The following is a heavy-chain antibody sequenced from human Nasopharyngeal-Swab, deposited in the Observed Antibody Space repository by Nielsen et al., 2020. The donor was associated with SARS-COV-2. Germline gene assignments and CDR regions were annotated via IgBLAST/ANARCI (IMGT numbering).Heavy chain of an antibody. D-gene: IGHD2-2*01. CDR3: ARGKYCSSANCRHYYGMDV. CDR1: GFTFDDYA. CDR2: MGWNTNNI. J-gene: IGHJ6*02. Sequence: SLKISCAASGFTFDDYAMHWVRQAPGKGLEWVSGMGWNTNNIGYADSVKGRFTISRDNAKNSLYLQMNNLRVEDTAVYYCARGKYCSSANCRHYYGMDVWGQGTPVTVSS. V-gene: IGHV3-9*01.